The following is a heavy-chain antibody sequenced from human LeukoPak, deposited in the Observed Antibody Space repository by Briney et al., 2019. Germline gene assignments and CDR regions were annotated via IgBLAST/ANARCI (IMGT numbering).Heavy chain of an antibody. CDR3: ARATYCSGGSCLLYGMDV. D-gene: IGHD2-15*01. Sequence: SETLSLTCTVSGGSLTNYYWSWTRQPPGKGLEWIGYRYCSGGTDYNPSLKSRVTISVDTSKNQFSLKLSSVTAADTAVYYCARATYCSGGSCLLYGMDVWGQGTTVTVSS. V-gene: IGHV4-59*01. CDR2: RYCSGGT. J-gene: IGHJ6*02. CDR1: GGSLTNYY.